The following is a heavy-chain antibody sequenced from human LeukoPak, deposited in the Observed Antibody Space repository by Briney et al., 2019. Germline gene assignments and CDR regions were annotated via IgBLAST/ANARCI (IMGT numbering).Heavy chain of an antibody. CDR1: GFTFSSYA. CDR2: ISSNGGST. V-gene: IGHV3-64*01. CDR3: ARVQRPYCSGGSCHGTFDI. D-gene: IGHD2-15*01. J-gene: IGHJ3*02. Sequence: GGSLRLSCAASGFTFSSYAMHWVRQAPGKGLEYVSAISSNGGSTYYANSVKGRFTISRDNSKNTLYLQMGSLRAEDMAVYYCARVQRPYCSGGSCHGTFDIWGQGTMVTVSS.